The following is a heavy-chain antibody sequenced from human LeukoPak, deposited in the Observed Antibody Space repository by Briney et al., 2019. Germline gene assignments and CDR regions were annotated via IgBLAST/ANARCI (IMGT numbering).Heavy chain of an antibody. CDR2: INPSGGST. CDR3: AKDLGYYDSSGYYPLYFDY. D-gene: IGHD3-22*01. CDR1: GYTFTGYY. J-gene: IGHJ4*02. V-gene: IGHV1-46*01. Sequence: ASVKVSCKASGYTFTGYYMHWVRQAPGQGLEWMGIINPSGGSTSYAQKFQGRVTMTRDTSTSTVYMELSSLRSEDTAVYYCAKDLGYYDSSGYYPLYFDYWGQGTLVTVSS.